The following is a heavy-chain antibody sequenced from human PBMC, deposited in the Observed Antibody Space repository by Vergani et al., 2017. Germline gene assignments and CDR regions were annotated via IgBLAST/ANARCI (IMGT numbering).Heavy chain of an antibody. D-gene: IGHD2-2*01. CDR1: GFTFSSYG. J-gene: IGHJ6*03. CDR2: IWYDGSNK. CDR3: ARDVVNGGYCSSTSCSHYYYYMDV. V-gene: IGHV3-33*01. Sequence: QVQLVESGGGVVQPGRSLRLSCAASGFTFSSYGMHWVRQAPGKGREWVAVIWYDGSNKYYADSVKGRFTISRDNSKNTLYLQMNSLRAEDTAVYYCARDVVNGGYCSSTSCSHYYYYMDVWGKGTTVTVSS.